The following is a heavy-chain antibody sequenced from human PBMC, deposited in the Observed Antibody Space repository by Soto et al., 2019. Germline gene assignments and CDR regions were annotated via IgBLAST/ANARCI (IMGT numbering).Heavy chain of an antibody. J-gene: IGHJ5*02. Sequence: QVQLQESGPGLVKPSETLSLTCTVSGGSMSNYNWNWIRQSPGRGLEWIGYIYSSGSTRYNPSFESRVTISVDTTKNQFSLKVTSVTAADTAMYFCARRVLVMSTISEGSWLDPWGQGTLVTVSS. V-gene: IGHV4-59*01. CDR2: IYSSGST. D-gene: IGHD3-3*02. CDR1: GGSMSNYN. CDR3: ARRVLVMSTISEGSWLDP.